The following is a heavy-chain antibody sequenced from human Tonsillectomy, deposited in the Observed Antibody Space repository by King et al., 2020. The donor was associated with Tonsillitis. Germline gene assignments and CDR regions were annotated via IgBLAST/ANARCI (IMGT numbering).Heavy chain of an antibody. CDR2: TRDKPNSYTT. Sequence: VQLVESGGGLVQPGGSLRLSCATSGFIFSDHYMDWVRQAPGKGLEWIGRTRDKPNSYTTDYAASVRGRFTVSRDDSKNSLHLQMNSLKPEDTAVYYCTRVPYDSSGSYYSYYSDYWGQGTLVTVSS. J-gene: IGHJ4*02. V-gene: IGHV3-72*01. CDR1: GFIFSDHY. CDR3: TRVPYDSSGSYYSYYSDY. D-gene: IGHD3-22*01.